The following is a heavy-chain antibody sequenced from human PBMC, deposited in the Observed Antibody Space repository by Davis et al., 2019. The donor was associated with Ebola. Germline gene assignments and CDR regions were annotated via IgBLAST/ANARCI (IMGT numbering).Heavy chain of an antibody. J-gene: IGHJ4*02. Sequence: PGGSLRLSCAASGFTFSSYAMHWVRQAPGKGLEYVSAISSNGGSTYYADSVKGRFTISRDNSKNTLYLQMSSLRAEDTAVYYCVKDERGGSSGWYNFDYWGQGTLVTVSS. CDR1: GFTFSSYA. CDR2: ISSNGGST. D-gene: IGHD6-19*01. CDR3: VKDERGGSSGWYNFDY. V-gene: IGHV3-64D*06.